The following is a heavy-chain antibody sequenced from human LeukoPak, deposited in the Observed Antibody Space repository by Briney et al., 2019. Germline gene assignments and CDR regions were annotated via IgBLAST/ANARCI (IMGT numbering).Heavy chain of an antibody. J-gene: IGHJ4*02. CDR2: INHSGST. D-gene: IGHD1-1*01. CDR3: ARAPHDATFDY. V-gene: IGHV4-34*01. Sequence: SETLSLTCAVYGGSFSGYYWSWIRQPPGKGLEWIGEINHSGSTNYNPSLKSRVAISVDTSKNQFSLKLSSVTAADTAVYYCARAPHDATFDYWGQGTLVTVSS. CDR1: GGSFSGYY.